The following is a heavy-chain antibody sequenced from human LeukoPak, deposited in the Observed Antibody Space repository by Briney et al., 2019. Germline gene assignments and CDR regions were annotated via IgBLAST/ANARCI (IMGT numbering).Heavy chain of an antibody. CDR2: ISYDGSNK. CDR1: GFTFSSYA. V-gene: IGHV3-30*04. J-gene: IGHJ4*02. D-gene: IGHD4-17*01. CDR3: ASHHDYGDYVDY. Sequence: GGSLRLSCAASGFTFSSYAMHWVRQAPGKGLEWVAVISYDGSNKYYADSVKGRFTISRDNSKNTLYLQMNSLRAEDTAVYYCASHHDYGDYVDYWGQGTLVTVSS.